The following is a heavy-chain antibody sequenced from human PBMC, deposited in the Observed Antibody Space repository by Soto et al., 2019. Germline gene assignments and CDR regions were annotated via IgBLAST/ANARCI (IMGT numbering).Heavy chain of an antibody. CDR2: IIPIFGTA. V-gene: IGHV1-69*13. J-gene: IGHJ4*02. Sequence: SVKVSCKAAGGTFSSYAIGWVRQAPGQGLEWMGGIIPIFGTANYAQKFQGRVTITADESTSTAYMELSSLRSEDTAVCYCASALDDHYYFDYWGQGTLVTVSS. CDR1: GGTFSSYA. CDR3: ASALDDHYYFDY.